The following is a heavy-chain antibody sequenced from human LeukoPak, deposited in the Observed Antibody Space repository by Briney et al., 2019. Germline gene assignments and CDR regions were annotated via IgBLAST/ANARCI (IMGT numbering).Heavy chain of an antibody. Sequence: GGSLGLSCAASGFTFSSYSMNWVRQAPGKGLEWVSSISSSSSYIYYADSVKGRFTISRDNAKNSLYLQMNSLRAEDTAVYYCARDAAMIVVAPPGYWGQGTLVTVSS. V-gene: IGHV3-21*01. CDR2: ISSSSSYI. D-gene: IGHD3-22*01. CDR1: GFTFSSYS. J-gene: IGHJ4*02. CDR3: ARDAAMIVVAPPGY.